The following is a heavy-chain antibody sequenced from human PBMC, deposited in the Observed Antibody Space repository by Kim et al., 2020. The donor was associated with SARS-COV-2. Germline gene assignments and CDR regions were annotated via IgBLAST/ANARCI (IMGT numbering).Heavy chain of an antibody. CDR3: ARGRTTIFGVVIAPVDY. V-gene: IGHV4-31*03. CDR2: IYYSGST. Sequence: SETLSLTCTVSGGSISSGGYYWSWIRQHPGKGLEWIGYIYYSGSTYYNPSLKSRVTISVDASKNQFSLKLSSVTAAYTAVYYCARGRTTIFGVVIAPVDYWGQGTLVTVSS. D-gene: IGHD3-3*01. J-gene: IGHJ4*02. CDR1: GGSISSGGYY.